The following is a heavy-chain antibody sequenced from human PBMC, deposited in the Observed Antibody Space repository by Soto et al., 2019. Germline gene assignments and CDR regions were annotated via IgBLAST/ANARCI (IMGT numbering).Heavy chain of an antibody. CDR3: ARGSYLDCSSTSCHAFDI. CDR1: SGSISSSNW. V-gene: IGHV4-4*02. J-gene: IGHJ3*02. CDR2: IYHSGST. D-gene: IGHD2-2*01. Sequence: SETLSLTCAVSSGSISSSNWWSWVRQPPGKGLEWIGEIYHSGSTNYNPSLKSRVTISVDKSKNQFSLKLSSVTAADTAVYYCARGSYLDCSSTSCHAFDIWGQGTMVTVSS.